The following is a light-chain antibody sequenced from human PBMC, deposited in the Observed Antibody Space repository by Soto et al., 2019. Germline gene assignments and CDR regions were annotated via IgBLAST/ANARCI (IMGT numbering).Light chain of an antibody. J-gene: IGLJ1*01. CDR1: SSDVGGYNY. CDR2: DVS. V-gene: IGLV2-14*01. Sequence: QSALTQPASVSGSPGQSITISCTGTSSDVGGYNYVSWYQQHPGKAPKLMIYDVSNRPSGVSNRFSGSKSGNTASLTISGLQAEDEADYYCSSYTSSSTSYVFGTGTQLPVL. CDR3: SSYTSSSTSYV.